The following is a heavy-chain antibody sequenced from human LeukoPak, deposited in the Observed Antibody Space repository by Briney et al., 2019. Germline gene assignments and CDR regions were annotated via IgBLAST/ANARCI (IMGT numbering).Heavy chain of an antibody. CDR2: IKSKTDGGTR. J-gene: IGHJ4*02. V-gene: IGHV3-15*01. CDR1: GFTVSSNY. D-gene: IGHD3-10*01. CDR3: TTDYTSGNPY. Sequence: GGSLRLSCAASGFTVSSNYMSWVRQAPGKGLEWVGRIKSKTDGGTRDYAAPVKVRFTISRDDSKNTLYLQMNSLKTEDTAVYYCTTDYTSGNPYWGQGTLVTVSS.